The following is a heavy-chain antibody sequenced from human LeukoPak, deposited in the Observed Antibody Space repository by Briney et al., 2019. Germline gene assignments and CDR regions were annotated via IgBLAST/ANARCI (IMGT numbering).Heavy chain of an antibody. V-gene: IGHV3-48*03. CDR1: GFTFSSYE. CDR2: ISSSGSTI. Sequence: GGSLRLSCAASGFTFSSYEMNWVRQAPGKGLEWVSYISSSGSTIYYADSVKGRFTISRDNAKNSLYLQMNSLRAEDTAVYYCAATNCGYAFDIWGQGTMVTVSS. D-gene: IGHD7-27*01. CDR3: AATNCGYAFDI. J-gene: IGHJ3*02.